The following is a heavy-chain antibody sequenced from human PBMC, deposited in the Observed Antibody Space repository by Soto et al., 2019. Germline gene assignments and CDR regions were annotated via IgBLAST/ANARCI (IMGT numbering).Heavy chain of an antibody. CDR2: INPSGGST. D-gene: IGHD5-12*01. CDR3: ARDSPYSGSQRGIGYY. CDR1: GYTFTSYY. V-gene: IGHV1-46*01. J-gene: IGHJ4*02. Sequence: ASVKVSCKASGYTFTSYYMHWVRQAPGQGLEWMGIINPSGGSTSYAQKFQGRVTMTRDTSTSTVYMELSSLRSEDTAVYYCARDSPYSGSQRGIGYYWGQGTLVTVSS.